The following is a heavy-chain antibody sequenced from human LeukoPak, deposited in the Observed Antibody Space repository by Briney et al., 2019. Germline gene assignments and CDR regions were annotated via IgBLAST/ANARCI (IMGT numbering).Heavy chain of an antibody. CDR3: ATCNPYYYGSRNLKELDY. D-gene: IGHD3-10*01. Sequence: ASVKVSCKASGYTFTSYGISWVRQAPGKGLEWMGGFDPEDGETIYAQKFQGRVTMTEDTSTDTAYMELSSLRSEDTAVYYCATCNPYYYGSRNLKELDYWGQGTLVTVSS. V-gene: IGHV1-24*01. J-gene: IGHJ4*02. CDR1: GYTFTSYG. CDR2: FDPEDGET.